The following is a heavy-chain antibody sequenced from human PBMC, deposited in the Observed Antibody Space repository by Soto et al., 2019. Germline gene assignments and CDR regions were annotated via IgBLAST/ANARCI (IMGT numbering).Heavy chain of an antibody. V-gene: IGHV3-30*18. CDR3: AKDNGSGCDWLRVGDASDI. CDR2: ISYDGSNK. D-gene: IGHD5-12*01. CDR1: GFTFSSYG. J-gene: IGHJ3*02. Sequence: QVQLVESGGGVVQPGRSLRLSCAASGFTFSSYGMHWVRQAPGKGLEWVAVISYDGSNKYYADSVKGRLTISRDNSKNPLYLAMKSLRGEDTVVYYCAKDNGSGCDWLRVGDASDIWGQGTMVTVSS.